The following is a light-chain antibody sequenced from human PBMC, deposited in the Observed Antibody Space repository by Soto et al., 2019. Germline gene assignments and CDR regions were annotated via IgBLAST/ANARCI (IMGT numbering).Light chain of an antibody. CDR2: KAS. V-gene: IGKV1-5*03. J-gene: IGKJ1*01. CDR3: QQYSTYVWT. CDR1: QSISSW. Sequence: DIQMTQSPSTLSASIGDRVTITCRASQSISSWLAWYQQKPGKAPKLLICKASSLESGVPSRFSGSGSGTEFTLTISSLQPDDFAAYYCQQYSTYVWTFGQGTKVEI.